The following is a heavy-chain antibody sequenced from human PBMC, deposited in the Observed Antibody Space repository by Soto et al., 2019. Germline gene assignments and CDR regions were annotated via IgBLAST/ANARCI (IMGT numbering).Heavy chain of an antibody. D-gene: IGHD5-18*01. CDR1: GYTFTSYY. CDR2: INPSGGST. Sequence: ASVKVSCKASGYTFTSYYMHRVRQAPGQGLEWMGIINPSGGSTSYAQKFQGRVTMTRDTSTSTVYMELSSLRSEDTAVYYCARSALGYIFDYWGQGTLVTVSS. J-gene: IGHJ4*02. CDR3: ARSALGYIFDY. V-gene: IGHV1-46*01.